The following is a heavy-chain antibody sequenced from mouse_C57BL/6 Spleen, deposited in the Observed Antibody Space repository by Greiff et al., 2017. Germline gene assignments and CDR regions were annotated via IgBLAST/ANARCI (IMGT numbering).Heavy chain of an antibody. CDR2: IHPDSGST. V-gene: IGHV1-64*01. CDR3: ERRGLSGNYVRAMED. J-gene: IGHJ4*01. Sequence: QVQLQQPGAELVKPGASVKLSCKASGYTFTSYWMRWVKQRPGQGLEWIGMIHPDSGSTNYNEKFKSKATLTVDKSSSTAYMQLSSLTSEDSAVYYIERRGLSGNYVRAMEDRGKGTSVTV. CDR1: GYTFTSYW. D-gene: IGHD2-1*01.